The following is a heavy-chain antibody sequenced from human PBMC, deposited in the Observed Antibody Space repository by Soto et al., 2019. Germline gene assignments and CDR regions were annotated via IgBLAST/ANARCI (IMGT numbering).Heavy chain of an antibody. Sequence: GGSLRLSCAASGFTFSSYSMNWVRQAPGKGLEWVSYISSSSSTIYYADSVKGRFTISRDNAKNSLYLQMNSLRAEDTAVYYCARGSGCSGGSCFVVPEYFQHWGQGTLVTVSS. D-gene: IGHD2-15*01. J-gene: IGHJ1*01. CDR2: ISSSSSTI. CDR1: GFTFSSYS. CDR3: ARGSGCSGGSCFVVPEYFQH. V-gene: IGHV3-48*01.